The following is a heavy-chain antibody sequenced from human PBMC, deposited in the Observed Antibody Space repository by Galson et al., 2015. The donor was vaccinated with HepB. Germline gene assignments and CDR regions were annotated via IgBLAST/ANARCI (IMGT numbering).Heavy chain of an antibody. J-gene: IGHJ4*02. CDR3: ARGVGDCTNGVCYYFDY. CDR1: GGTFSSYA. Sequence: SVKVSCKASGGTFSSYAISWVRRAPGQGLEWMGGIIPILGIANYAQKFQGRVTITADKSTSTAYMELSSLRSEDTAVYYCARGVGDCTNGVCYYFDYWGQGTLVTVSS. D-gene: IGHD2-8*01. CDR2: IIPILGIA. V-gene: IGHV1-69*10.